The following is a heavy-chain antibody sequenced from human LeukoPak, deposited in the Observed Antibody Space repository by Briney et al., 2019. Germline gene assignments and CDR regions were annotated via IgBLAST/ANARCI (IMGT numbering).Heavy chain of an antibody. J-gene: IGHJ3*02. V-gene: IGHV1-69*05. Sequence: GASVKVSCKASGGTFSSYAISWVRQAPGQGLEWMGRITPIFGTANYAQKFQGRVTITTDESTSTAYMELSRLRSEDTAVYYCARDLTYYGSGSYYNPVAFDIWGQGTMVTVSS. CDR1: GGTFSSYA. CDR3: ARDLTYYGSGSYYNPVAFDI. D-gene: IGHD3-10*01. CDR2: ITPIFGTA.